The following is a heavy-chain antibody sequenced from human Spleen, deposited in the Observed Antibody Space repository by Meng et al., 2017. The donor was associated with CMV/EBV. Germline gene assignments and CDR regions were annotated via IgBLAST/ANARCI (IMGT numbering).Heavy chain of an antibody. CDR3: ARDSTYYYDSSGYGLPYYFDY. CDR2: ISSSGSTI. D-gene: IGHD3-22*01. V-gene: IGHV3-48*03. CDR1: GLTFSSYA. J-gene: IGHJ4*02. Sequence: GESLKISCVASGLTFSSYAMTWVRQAPGKGLEWVSYISSSGSTIYYADSVKGRFTISRDNAKNSLYLQMNSLRAEDTAVYYCARDSTYYYDSSGYGLPYYFDYWGQGTLVTVSS.